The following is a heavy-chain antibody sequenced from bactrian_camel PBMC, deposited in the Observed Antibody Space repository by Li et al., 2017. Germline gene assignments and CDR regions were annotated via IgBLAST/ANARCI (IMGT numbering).Heavy chain of an antibody. Sequence: HVQLVESGGGPVQPGGSLRLFCTASGDTPSPTCVAWFRQAPGKEREAVAAIYTLSDGIHNTNSAKGRFTISQDKGKETLFLQTDSLKPEDTAMYYCAADRAANCYVGSWRWPSAFGYWGQGTQVTVS. CDR3: AADRAANCYVGSWRWPSAFGY. J-gene: IGHJ4*01. CDR1: GDTPSPTC. V-gene: IGHV3S1*01. CDR2: IYTLSDGI. D-gene: IGHD3*01.